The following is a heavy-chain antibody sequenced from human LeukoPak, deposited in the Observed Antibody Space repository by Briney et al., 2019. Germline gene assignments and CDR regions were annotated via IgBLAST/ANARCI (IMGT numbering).Heavy chain of an antibody. J-gene: IGHJ4*02. CDR1: GFTFSSYG. CDR2: ISYDGSNK. D-gene: IGHD2-21*02. V-gene: IGHV3-30*18. CDR3: AKDQEVVVVTAIGY. Sequence: PGGSLRLSCAASGFTFSSYGMHWVRQAPGKGLEWVAVISYDGSNKYYADSVKGRFTISRDNAKNSLYLQMNSLRAEDTAVYYCAKDQEVVVVTAIGYWGQGTLVTVSS.